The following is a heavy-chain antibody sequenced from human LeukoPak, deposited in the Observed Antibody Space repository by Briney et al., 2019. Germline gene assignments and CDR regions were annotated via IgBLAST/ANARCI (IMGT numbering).Heavy chain of an antibody. CDR2: IYYSGST. V-gene: IGHV4-59*01. Sequence: SETLSLTCTVSGGSISSYYWSWIRQPPGKGLEWIGYIYYSGSTNYNPSLKSRVTISVDTSKNQFSLKLSSVTAADTAVYYCARARYGGNSEKNFDYWGQGTLVTVSS. CDR3: ARARYGGNSEKNFDY. J-gene: IGHJ4*02. CDR1: GGSISSYY. D-gene: IGHD4-23*01.